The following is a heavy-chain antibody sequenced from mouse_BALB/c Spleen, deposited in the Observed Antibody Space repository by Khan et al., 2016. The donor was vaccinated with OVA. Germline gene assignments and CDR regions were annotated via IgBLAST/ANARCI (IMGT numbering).Heavy chain of an antibody. D-gene: IGHD1-1*01. Sequence: EVQLQESGPGLVKPSQSLSLTCTVTGYSITSGYAWNWIRQFPGNKLEWMGYISYSGVTSYTPSLKSRISITRDTSQNQFFLQWNSVTTKDKATYYCARGNYYGYYFDYWGQGTTLTVSS. CDR2: ISYSGVT. CDR3: ARGNYYGYYFDY. CDR1: GYSITSGYA. V-gene: IGHV3-2*02. J-gene: IGHJ2*01.